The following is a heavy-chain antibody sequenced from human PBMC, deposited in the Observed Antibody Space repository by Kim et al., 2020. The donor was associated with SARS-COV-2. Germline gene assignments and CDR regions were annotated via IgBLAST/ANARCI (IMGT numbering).Heavy chain of an antibody. Sequence: SETLSLTCTVSSDSFSAYYWSWIRHLPGKGLEWIGYIFYGGDTNYNPSLKSLVTISWDTSRNQFSVDLTSVTDADTAVYYCARSEGRASWHQFDYWGQGILVTVSS. CDR2: IFYGGDT. V-gene: IGHV4-59*01. J-gene: IGHJ4*02. CDR3: ARSEGRASWHQFDY. CDR1: SDSFSAYY.